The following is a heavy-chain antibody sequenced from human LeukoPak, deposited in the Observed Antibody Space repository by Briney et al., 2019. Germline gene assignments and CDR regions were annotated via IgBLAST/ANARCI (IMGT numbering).Heavy chain of an antibody. Sequence: SETLSLTCTVSGGSISSYYWSWIRQPPGKGLEWIGYIYYSGSTNYNPSLKSRVTISVDTSKNQFSLKLSSVTAADTAVYYCARDRIPYYYDSSGYFAFDIWGQGTMVTVSS. CDR2: IYYSGST. D-gene: IGHD3-22*01. CDR3: ARDRIPYYYDSSGYFAFDI. J-gene: IGHJ3*02. V-gene: IGHV4-59*01. CDR1: GGSISSYY.